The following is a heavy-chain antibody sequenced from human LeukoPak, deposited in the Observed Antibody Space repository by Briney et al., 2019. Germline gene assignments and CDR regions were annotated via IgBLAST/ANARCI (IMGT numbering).Heavy chain of an antibody. Sequence: GGSLRLSCAASGFIFRNHWMSWVRQVPGRALEWVAHIKQDGNEKHYVDSVEGRFTLSRDDSKNSLYLQMNSLRGDDSAVYYCARGPNYGDRVDYFDYWGQGTLVTVSS. CDR1: GFIFRNHW. D-gene: IGHD4-17*01. CDR2: IKQDGNEK. CDR3: ARGPNYGDRVDYFDY. J-gene: IGHJ4*02. V-gene: IGHV3-7*01.